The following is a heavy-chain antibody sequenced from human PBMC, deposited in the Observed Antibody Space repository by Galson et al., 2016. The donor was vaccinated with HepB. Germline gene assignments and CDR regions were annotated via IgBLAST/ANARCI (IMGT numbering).Heavy chain of an antibody. CDR3: TTGLSYSWGEINY. CDR2: IKKKVEGATT. Sequence: SLRLSCAVSGHTFSNAWLSWVRQAPVKGLEWVGLIKKKVEGATTHCAPPVKGRFTISRDDSENTVYLEMNSLKIEDTAVYYCTTGLSYSWGEINYWGQGSLVTVSS. V-gene: IGHV3-15*01. J-gene: IGHJ4*02. CDR1: GHTFSNAW. D-gene: IGHD1-26*01.